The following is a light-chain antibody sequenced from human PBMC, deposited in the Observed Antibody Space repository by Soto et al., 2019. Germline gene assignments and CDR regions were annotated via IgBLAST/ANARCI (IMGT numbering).Light chain of an antibody. CDR2: AAS. CDR1: QSVSRN. CDR3: QQSSSTGPN. Sequence: DIQMTQSPSSLSASLGDRVTITCRASQSVSRNLNWYQQKPGKAPKFLIYAASTLQIGVTSSFSGSGSGTDFTFTISSLQPEDFLNDDCQQSSSTGPNFGQGTRLE. V-gene: IGKV1-39*01. J-gene: IGKJ5*01.